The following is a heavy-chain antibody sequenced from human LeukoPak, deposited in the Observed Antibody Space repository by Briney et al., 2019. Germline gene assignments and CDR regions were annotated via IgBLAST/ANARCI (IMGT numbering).Heavy chain of an antibody. CDR2: MNPNSGNT. Sequence: ASVKVSCEASGYTFTSYDINWVRQATGQGLEWMGWMNPNSGNTNYAQKLQGRVTMTTDTSTSTAYMELRSLRSDDTAVYYCARSLLGIVLTHPFDYWGQGTLVTVSS. CDR3: ARSLLGIVLTHPFDY. CDR1: GYTFTSYD. V-gene: IGHV1-18*01. D-gene: IGHD2-8*01. J-gene: IGHJ4*02.